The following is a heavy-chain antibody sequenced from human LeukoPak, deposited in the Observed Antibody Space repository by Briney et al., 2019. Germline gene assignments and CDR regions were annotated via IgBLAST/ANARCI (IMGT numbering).Heavy chain of an antibody. V-gene: IGHV3-23*01. Sequence: GGSLRLSCAASGFTFRNYAMSWVRQAPGKGLEWVSTISDSGGNTYYADSVRGRFTISRDNSKNTLSLQMNSLRVEDTALYYCAKDLGALTYGEGFWGQGTLVTVSS. CDR1: GFTFRNYA. D-gene: IGHD3-16*01. J-gene: IGHJ4*02. CDR3: AKDLGALTYGEGF. CDR2: ISDSGGNT.